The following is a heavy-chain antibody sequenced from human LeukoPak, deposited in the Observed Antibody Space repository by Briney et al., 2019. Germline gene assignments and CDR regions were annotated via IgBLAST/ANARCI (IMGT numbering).Heavy chain of an antibody. CDR2: ISEDGGSA. V-gene: IGHV3-43*02. J-gene: IGHJ6*02. CDR3: ARGRGDSGLYFSGYYYYGLDV. Sequence: GGSLRLSCAASGFTFKKYAMHWVRQAPGKGLEWVSLISEDGGSAYYADSVKGRLTISRDNSKDSLFLQMNSLRSEDTALYFCARGRGDSGLYFSGYYYYGLDVWGQGTSV. CDR1: GFTFKKYA. D-gene: IGHD1-26*01.